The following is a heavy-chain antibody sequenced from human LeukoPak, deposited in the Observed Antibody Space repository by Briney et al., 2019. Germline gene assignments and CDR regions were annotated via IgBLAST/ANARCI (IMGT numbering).Heavy chain of an antibody. Sequence: GGSLRLSCAASGFTFSSYAMSWVRQAPGKGLEWVSAISGSSGSTHYADSVKGRLTISGDSSKNTLYLQMSSLRPEDTAVYYCAKAPGVFCSGGSCYSYWYFDLWGRGTLVTVSS. V-gene: IGHV3-23*01. CDR1: GFTFSSYA. CDR2: ISGSSGST. D-gene: IGHD2-15*01. CDR3: AKAPGVFCSGGSCYSYWYFDL. J-gene: IGHJ2*01.